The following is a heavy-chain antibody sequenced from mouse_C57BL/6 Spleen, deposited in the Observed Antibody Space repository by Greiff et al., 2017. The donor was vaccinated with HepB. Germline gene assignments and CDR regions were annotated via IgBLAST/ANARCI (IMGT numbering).Heavy chain of an antibody. CDR2: ISYDGSN. J-gene: IGHJ2*01. CDR3: ARSYDGYGDY. V-gene: IGHV3-6*01. D-gene: IGHD2-3*01. CDR1: GYSITSGYY. Sequence: EESGPGLVKPSQSLSLTCSVTGYSITSGYYWNWIRQFPGNKLEWMGYISYDGSNNYNPSLKNRISITRDTSKNQFFLKLNSVTTEDTATYYCARSYDGYGDYWGQGTTLTVSS.